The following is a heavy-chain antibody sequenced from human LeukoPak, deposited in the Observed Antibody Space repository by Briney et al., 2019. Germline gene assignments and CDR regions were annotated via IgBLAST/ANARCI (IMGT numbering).Heavy chain of an antibody. V-gene: IGHV2-70*11. J-gene: IGHJ6*02. Sequence: ASGPTLVNPTQTLTLTCTFSGFSLSTSGMCVSWIRQPPGKALEWLARIDWDDDKYYSTSLKTRLTISKDTSKNQVVLTMTNMDPVDTATYYCARISVSPPNYYYYGMDVWGQGTTVTVSS. CDR1: GFSLSTSGMC. CDR2: IDWDDDK. CDR3: ARISVSPPNYYYYGMDV.